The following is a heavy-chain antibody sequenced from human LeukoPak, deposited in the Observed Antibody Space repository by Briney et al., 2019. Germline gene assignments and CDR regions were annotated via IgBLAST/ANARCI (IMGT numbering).Heavy chain of an antibody. V-gene: IGHV4-61*02. CDR2: IYTSGST. D-gene: IGHD4-11*01. CDR1: GGSISSGSYY. J-gene: IGHJ6*03. Sequence: SQTLSLTCTVSGGSISSGSYYWSWIRQPAGKGLEWIERIYTSGSTNYNPSLKSRVTISVDTSKNQFSLKLSSVTAADTAVYYCARDISTTVKKGDYYYYYYMDVWGKGTTVTVSS. CDR3: ARDISTTVKKGDYYYYYYMDV.